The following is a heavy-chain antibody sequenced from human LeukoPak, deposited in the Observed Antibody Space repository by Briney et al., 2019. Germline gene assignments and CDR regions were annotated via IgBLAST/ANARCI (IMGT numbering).Heavy chain of an antibody. J-gene: IGHJ4*02. Sequence: GGSLRLSCAASGFTFNNYAMQWVRQAPGKGLEWVAVISYDGNKKYYADSVKGRFTISRDNSKNTLYPQMNSLRTEDTAVYYCARDKGGYYYDSSGFDYWGQGTLVTVSS. CDR2: ISYDGNKK. CDR3: ARDKGGYYYDSSGFDY. D-gene: IGHD3-22*01. CDR1: GFTFNNYA. V-gene: IGHV3-30-3*01.